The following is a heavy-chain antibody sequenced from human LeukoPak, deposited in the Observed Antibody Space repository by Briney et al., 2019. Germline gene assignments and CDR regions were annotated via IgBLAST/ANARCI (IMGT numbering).Heavy chain of an antibody. D-gene: IGHD1-26*01. CDR2: ISAWNGDT. Sequence: ASVKLSCTASGYTFNHHGIAWVRQPPGQGLEWMGWISAWNGDTIYAQKVQGRVTMTKDTSTSTAYMELRSLTSYDTALYYCARDPSNTSGRYQYFELWGRSTLVTVSS. CDR3: ARDPSNTSGRYQYFEL. J-gene: IGHJ2*01. V-gene: IGHV1-18*01. CDR1: GYTFNHHG.